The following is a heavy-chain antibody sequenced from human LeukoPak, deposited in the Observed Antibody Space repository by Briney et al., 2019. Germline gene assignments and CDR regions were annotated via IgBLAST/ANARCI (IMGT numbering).Heavy chain of an antibody. V-gene: IGHV3-48*01. J-gene: IGHJ3*02. D-gene: IGHD6-13*01. CDR1: GFTFSSYS. Sequence: PGGSLRLSCAASGFTFSSYSMNWVRQAPGKGLEWVSYISSSSSTIYYADSVKGRFTISRDNAKNSLYLQMNSLRAEDTAVYYCVREREVAGTGAYDIWGQGTMVTVSS. CDR2: ISSSSSTI. CDR3: VREREVAGTGAYDI.